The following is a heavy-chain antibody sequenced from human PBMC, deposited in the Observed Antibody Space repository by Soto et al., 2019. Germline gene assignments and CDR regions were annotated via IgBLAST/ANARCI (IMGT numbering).Heavy chain of an antibody. D-gene: IGHD3-9*01. CDR3: TSHSPDDMMRK. CDR1: GFTFSGSA. Sequence: EVQLVESGGGLVQPGGSLKLSCEASGFTFSGSAMHWGRQASGKGLEWVGRIRSKANSYATAYAASVKGRFSISRDESKNTAYLQMNSLKTEDTAVYYCTSHSPDDMMRKWGQGTQVTVSS. J-gene: IGHJ4*02. CDR2: IRSKANSYAT. V-gene: IGHV3-73*02.